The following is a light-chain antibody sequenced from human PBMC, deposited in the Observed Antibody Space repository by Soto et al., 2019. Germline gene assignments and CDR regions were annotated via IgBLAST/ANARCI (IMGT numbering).Light chain of an antibody. CDR2: QTS. J-gene: IGKJ1*01. CDR3: HQRQSWPRT. V-gene: IGKV3-11*01. Sequence: EIVLTQSPATLSSFPGDIVTLSCRASQYINTRLAWYQHRPGQAPRLLIYQTSIRAAGIPARFSASGTGTDFTLTISDVQPEDFAVYYCHQRQSWPRTFGQGTKVDIK. CDR1: QYINTR.